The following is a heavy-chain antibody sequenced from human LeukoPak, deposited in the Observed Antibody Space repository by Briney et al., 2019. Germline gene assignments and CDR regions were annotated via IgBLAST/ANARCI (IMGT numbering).Heavy chain of an antibody. CDR2: ISGSGGST. D-gene: IGHD2-21*02. Sequence: GGSLRLSCAASGFTFDDYGMSWVRQAPGKGLEWVSAISGSGGSTYYADSVKGRFTISRDNSKNTLYLQMNSLRSEDTAVYYCARDIVVVTAFGAFDIWGQGTMVTVSS. CDR3: ARDIVVVTAFGAFDI. V-gene: IGHV3-23*01. CDR1: GFTFDDYG. J-gene: IGHJ3*02.